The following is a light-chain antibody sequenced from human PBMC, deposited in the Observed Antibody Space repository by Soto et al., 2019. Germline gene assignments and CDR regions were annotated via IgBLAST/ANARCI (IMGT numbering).Light chain of an antibody. V-gene: IGLV1-44*01. CDR3: AAWDDSLNGPV. Sequence: QAVVTQPPSASGTPGQRVTISCSGSSSNIGSNTVTWYQQFPGTAPKLLIHTNNHRPSGVPDRFSGSKSGTSASLAISGLQSEDEADYYCAAWDDSLNGPVFGGGTKLTVL. CDR2: TNN. CDR1: SSNIGSNT. J-gene: IGLJ3*02.